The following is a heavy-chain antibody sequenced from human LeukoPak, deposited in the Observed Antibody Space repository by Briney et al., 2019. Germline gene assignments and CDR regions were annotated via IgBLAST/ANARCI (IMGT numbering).Heavy chain of an antibody. V-gene: IGHV1-2*02. Sequence: ASVKVSCKASGGTFSSYAISWVRQAPGQGLEWMGWINPNSGGTNYAQKFQGRVTMTRDTSISTAYMELSRLRSDDTAVYYCASSDILTGYYSPFDYWGQGTLVTVSS. J-gene: IGHJ4*02. CDR2: INPNSGGT. CDR3: ASSDILTGYYSPFDY. CDR1: GGTFSSYA. D-gene: IGHD3-9*01.